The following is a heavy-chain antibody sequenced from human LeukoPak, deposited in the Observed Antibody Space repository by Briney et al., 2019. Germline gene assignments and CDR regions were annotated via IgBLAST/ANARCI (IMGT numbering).Heavy chain of an antibody. V-gene: IGHV4-34*01. CDR1: GGSFSGYY. CDR2: INHSGST. Sequence: SETLSLTCAVYGGSFSGYYWSWIRQPPGKGLEWIGEINHSGSTNYNPSLKSRVTISVDTSKNQFSLKLSSVTAADTAVYYCARTRFYIAVARLWFDPWGQGTLVTVSS. J-gene: IGHJ5*02. D-gene: IGHD6-19*01. CDR3: ARTRFYIAVARLWFDP.